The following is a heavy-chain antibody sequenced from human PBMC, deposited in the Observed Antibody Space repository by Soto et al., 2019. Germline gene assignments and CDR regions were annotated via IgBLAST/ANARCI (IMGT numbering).Heavy chain of an antibody. CDR1: GYTFTSYG. CDR3: ATSYDSGFDP. J-gene: IGHJ5*02. Sequence: QLQLVQSGAEVKKPGASVKVSCKASGYTFTSYGISWIRQAPGQGLEWMGWINPYNGNTDYAQNFQGRVTMTTDTSTSTAYMELRSLTSDDTAVYYCATSYDSGFDPWGQGTLVSVSS. V-gene: IGHV1-18*04. CDR2: INPYNGNT. D-gene: IGHD5-12*01.